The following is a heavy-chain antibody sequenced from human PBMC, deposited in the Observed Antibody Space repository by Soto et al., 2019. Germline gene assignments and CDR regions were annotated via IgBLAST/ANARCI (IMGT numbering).Heavy chain of an antibody. J-gene: IGHJ6*02. Sequence: PGGSLRLSCTASGFTFKTDGMNWGRQAPGKGREWVSSSSSSISYIYYAPSVTGRFTISRDNAKNSLYLQMNSLRAEDTAVSYCARDPPLRIAAAGTKLCRYYGMDVWGQGPTVTVSS. V-gene: IGHV3-21*01. CDR2: SSSSISYI. CDR1: GFTFKTDG. D-gene: IGHD6-13*01. CDR3: ARDPPLRIAAAGTKLCRYYGMDV.